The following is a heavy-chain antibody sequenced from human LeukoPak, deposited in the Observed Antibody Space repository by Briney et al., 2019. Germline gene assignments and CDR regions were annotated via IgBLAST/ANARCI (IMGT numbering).Heavy chain of an antibody. Sequence: GGSLRLSCAVSGSTLSNYGMNWVRQAPGKGLEWVAGISGRGGCTNYADSVKGRFTISRHNSKNTLYLQMNSLRAEDTAVYFCAKRGVVIRVILVGFHTEAYSFDSWGQGALVTVSS. CDR1: GSTLSNYG. J-gene: IGHJ4*02. CDR2: ISGRGGCT. CDR3: AKRGVVIRVILVGFHTEAYSFDS. V-gene: IGHV3-23*01. D-gene: IGHD3-22*01.